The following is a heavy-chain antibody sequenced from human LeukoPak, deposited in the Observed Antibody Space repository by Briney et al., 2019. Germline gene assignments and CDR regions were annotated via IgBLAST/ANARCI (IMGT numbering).Heavy chain of an antibody. CDR1: GYTFTSYY. J-gene: IGHJ4*02. D-gene: IGHD3-22*01. CDR2: INPSGGST. V-gene: IGHV1-46*01. CDR3: ARDLGEYYYYRSGSNHLFDY. Sequence: GASVKVSCKASGYTFTSYYMHWVRQAPGQGLEWMGIINPSGGSTSYAQKFQGRVTMTRDMSTSTVYMELTNLRSEDTAVYYCARDLGEYYYYRSGSNHLFDYWGQGTLVTVSS.